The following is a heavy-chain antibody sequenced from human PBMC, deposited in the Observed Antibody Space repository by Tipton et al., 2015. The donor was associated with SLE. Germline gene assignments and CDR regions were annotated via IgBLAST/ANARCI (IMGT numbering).Heavy chain of an antibody. CDR1: GFTFSGYA. D-gene: IGHD2-21*01. CDR3: AKGGGVVVIVPFQH. Sequence: SLRLSCAASGFTFSGYAMSWVRQAPGKGLEWVSVIYSGGSTYYADSVKGRFTISRDNSKNTLYLQMNSLRAEDTAVYYCAKGGGVVVIVPFQHWGQGTLVTVSS. J-gene: IGHJ1*01. CDR2: IYSGGST. V-gene: IGHV3-23*03.